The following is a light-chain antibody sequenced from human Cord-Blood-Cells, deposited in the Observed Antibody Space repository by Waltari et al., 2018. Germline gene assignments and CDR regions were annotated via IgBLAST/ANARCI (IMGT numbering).Light chain of an antibody. V-gene: IGLV2-11*01. CDR2: DVS. CDR3: CSYAGSYTFV. J-gene: IGLJ1*01. CDR1: SRHVGGHNH. Sequence: QSALTQPRSVSGSPGPSVPIPCTGTSRHVGGHNHCPWHQQHPGKAPKLMIYDVSKRPSGVPDRFSGSKSGNTASLTISGLQAEDEADYYCCSYAGSYTFVFGTGTKVTVL.